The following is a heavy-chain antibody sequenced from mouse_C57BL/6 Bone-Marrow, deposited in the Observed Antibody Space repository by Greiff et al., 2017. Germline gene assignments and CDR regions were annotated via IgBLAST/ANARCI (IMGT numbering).Heavy chain of an antibody. CDR1: GYTFTSYW. Sequence: VQLQQPGAELVKPGASVKLSCKASGYTFTSYWMHWLKQRPGQGLEWIGMIHPNSGSTNYNEKFKSKATLTVDKSSSTAYMQLSSLTSEDAAVYYCARRLRLREYWGQGTTLTVSS. V-gene: IGHV1-64*01. D-gene: IGHD3-2*02. CDR2: IHPNSGST. CDR3: ARRLRLREY. J-gene: IGHJ2*01.